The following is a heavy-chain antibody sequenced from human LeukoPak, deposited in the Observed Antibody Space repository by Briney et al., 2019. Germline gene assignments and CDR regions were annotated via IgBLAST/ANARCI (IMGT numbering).Heavy chain of an antibody. D-gene: IGHD2-15*01. Sequence: PGGSLRLSCAASGFMFDDSAMHWVRHAPGKGLEWVSLISGDGVSTFYADSVKGRFTISRDNSKNSLSLQMDSLTTEDTALYYCAKEGYSHTSNYFDNWGQGILVTVSS. J-gene: IGHJ4*02. CDR3: AKEGYSHTSNYFDN. CDR1: GFMFDDSA. CDR2: ISGDGVST. V-gene: IGHV3-43*02.